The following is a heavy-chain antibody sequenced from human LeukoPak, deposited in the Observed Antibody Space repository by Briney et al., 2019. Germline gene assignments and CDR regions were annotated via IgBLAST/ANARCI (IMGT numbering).Heavy chain of an antibody. CDR1: GGSISSSSYY. J-gene: IGHJ4*02. D-gene: IGHD3-22*01. CDR3: VNGYYYEGYYFDY. V-gene: IGHV4-61*02. Sequence: SETLSLTCTVSGGSISSSSYYWSWIRQPAGKGLEWIGRIYTSGSTNYNPSLKSRVTMSVDTSKNQFSLKLSSVTAADTAVYYCVNGYYYEGYYFDYWGQGTLVTVSS. CDR2: IYTSGST.